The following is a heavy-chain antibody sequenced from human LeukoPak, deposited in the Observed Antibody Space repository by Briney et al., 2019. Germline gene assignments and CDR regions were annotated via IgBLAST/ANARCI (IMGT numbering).Heavy chain of an antibody. J-gene: IGHJ4*02. D-gene: IGHD3-22*01. CDR1: GYSISSGYY. CDR2: IYHRGTT. CDR3: ARIAMFYYESSGYYSDY. Sequence: TSETLSLTCAVSGYSISSGYYWGWIRQSPGKGLEWIGSIYHRGTTYYNPSLKRRVTISVDTSKNQFSLKLSSVTAADTAVYYCARIAMFYYESSGYYSDYWGQGTLVPVSS. V-gene: IGHV4-38-2*01.